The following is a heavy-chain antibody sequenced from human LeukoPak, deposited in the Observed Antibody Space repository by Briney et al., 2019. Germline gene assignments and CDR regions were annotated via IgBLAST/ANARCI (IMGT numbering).Heavy chain of an antibody. D-gene: IGHD1-26*01. J-gene: IGHJ4*02. V-gene: IGHV3-7*01. CDR2: IKQDGSDK. CDR1: GFTFSSFW. Sequence: GESLRLSCAASGFTFSSFWMSWVRQAPGKGLEWVANIKQDGSDKYYLDSVKGRFTISRDNAKNSLYLQMNSLRVEDTAVYYCASRIVGTPDYFDYCGQGTLVTVSS. CDR3: ASRIVGTPDYFDY.